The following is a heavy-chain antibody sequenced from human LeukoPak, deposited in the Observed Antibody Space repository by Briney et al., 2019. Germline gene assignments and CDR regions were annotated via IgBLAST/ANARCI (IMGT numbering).Heavy chain of an antibody. CDR1: GGSVRSGGFY. Sequence: SETLSLTCTVSGGSVRSGGFYWTWIRQPPGQGLEWIGYVYYSGSTNYNASLKSRLTISLDTSKNQISLRLSSVTAADTAVYYCATQRDGYYNDAFDIWGPGTMVIVSS. CDR3: ATQRDGYYNDAFDI. J-gene: IGHJ3*02. CDR2: VYYSGST. V-gene: IGHV4-31*03. D-gene: IGHD5-24*01.